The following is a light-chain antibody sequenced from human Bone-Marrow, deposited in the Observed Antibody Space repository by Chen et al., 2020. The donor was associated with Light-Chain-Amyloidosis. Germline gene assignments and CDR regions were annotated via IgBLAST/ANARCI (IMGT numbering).Light chain of an antibody. J-gene: IGKJ2*01. Sequence: EIVLTQSPGTLSLSPGERATLSCRASQSVSSTYLAWYQQKPGQAPRLLMFGASSRATGIPDRFTGGGSGTDFTLTISRLEPEDFAVYYCQHCGSSLYTFGQGTKLEIK. V-gene: IGKV3-20*01. CDR1: QSVSSTY. CDR3: QHCGSSLYT. CDR2: GAS.